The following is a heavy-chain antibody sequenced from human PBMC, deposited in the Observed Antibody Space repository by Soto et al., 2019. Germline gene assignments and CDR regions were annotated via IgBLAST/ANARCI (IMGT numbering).Heavy chain of an antibody. Sequence: GGSLRLSCAASGFPLSTYYMTWVRQAPGKGLEWVSAITGTGGNTYYVDSVKGRFTSSRDNSKNMLYLQMNSLRVEDTAVYYCARIRGYWYGLDVWGQGTTVTVSS. J-gene: IGHJ6*02. CDR1: GFPLSTYY. V-gene: IGHV3-23*01. CDR2: ITGTGGNT. CDR3: ARIRGYWYGLDV.